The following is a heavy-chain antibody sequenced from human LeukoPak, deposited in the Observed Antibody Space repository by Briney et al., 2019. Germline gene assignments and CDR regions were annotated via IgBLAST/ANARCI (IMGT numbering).Heavy chain of an antibody. D-gene: IGHD3-9*01. Sequence: GASVKVSCKASGYTFTSYAMNWVRQAPGQGLEWMGWINTNTGNPTYAQGFTGRFVFSLDTSVSTAYLQISSLKAEDTAVYYCARDSHRFYYDILTGYWDYFDYWGQGTLVTVSS. J-gene: IGHJ4*02. CDR1: GYTFTSYA. V-gene: IGHV7-4-1*02. CDR3: ARDSHRFYYDILTGYWDYFDY. CDR2: INTNTGNP.